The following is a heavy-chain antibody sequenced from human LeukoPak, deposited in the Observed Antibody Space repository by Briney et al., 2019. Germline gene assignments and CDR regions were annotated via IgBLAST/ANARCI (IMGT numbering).Heavy chain of an antibody. Sequence: GGSLRLSCAASGFTFSSYAMSWVRQAPGKGLEWVSGISGSGGSTYYADSVKGRFTISRDNSKNTLYLQMNSLRAEDTAVYYCAKSEEDILTGYYIIWGQGTLVTVSS. J-gene: IGHJ4*02. CDR1: GFTFSSYA. CDR3: AKSEEDILTGYYII. CDR2: ISGSGGST. D-gene: IGHD3-9*01. V-gene: IGHV3-23*01.